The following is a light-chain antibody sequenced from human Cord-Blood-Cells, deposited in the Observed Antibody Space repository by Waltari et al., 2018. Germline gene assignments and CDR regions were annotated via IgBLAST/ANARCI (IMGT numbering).Light chain of an antibody. Sequence: DIQMTQSPSTLSASVGARVTITCRASQSISSWLTWYQQKPGKAPKLLDYKASSLESGVTSKVIGSGSGTEFTLTISSLQPDDFATYYCQQYNSYPWTFGQGTKVEIK. CDR2: KAS. CDR3: QQYNSYPWT. J-gene: IGKJ1*01. CDR1: QSISSW. V-gene: IGKV1-5*03.